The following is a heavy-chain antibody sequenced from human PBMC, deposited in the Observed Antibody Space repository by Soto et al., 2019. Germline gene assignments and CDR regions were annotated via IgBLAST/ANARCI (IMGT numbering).Heavy chain of an antibody. V-gene: IGHV3-33*01. CDR3: ARGEWLRRPVDY. Sequence: QVQLVESGGGVVQPGRSLRLSCAASGFTFSSYGMHWVRQAPGKGLEWVAVIWYDGTNKYYADSVKGRFTISRDNSKNTLRLQMNGLRAEDTAVYYCARGEWLRRPVDYWGQGTLVTVSS. D-gene: IGHD5-12*01. CDR1: GFTFSSYG. J-gene: IGHJ4*02. CDR2: IWYDGTNK.